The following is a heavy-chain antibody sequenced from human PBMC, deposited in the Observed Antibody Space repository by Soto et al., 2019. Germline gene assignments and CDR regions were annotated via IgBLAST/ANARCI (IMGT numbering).Heavy chain of an antibody. J-gene: IGHJ6*02. CDR3: ARGPRGYIYGEDYYYGMDV. D-gene: IGHD5-18*01. CDR2: IYYSGST. V-gene: IGHV4-31*03. Sequence: SETLSLTCTVSGGSISSGGYYWSWIRQHPGKGLEWIGYIYYSGSTYYNPSLKSRVTISVDTSKNQFSLKLSSVTAADTAVYYCARGPRGYIYGEDYYYGMDVWGQGTTVTVSS. CDR1: GGSISSGGYY.